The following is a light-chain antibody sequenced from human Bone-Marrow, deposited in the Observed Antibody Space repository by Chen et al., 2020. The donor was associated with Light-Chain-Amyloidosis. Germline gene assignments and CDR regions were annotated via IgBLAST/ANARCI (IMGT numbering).Light chain of an antibody. Sequence: EVVMTQSPATLSVSPGETATLSCRASERVHNNLAWYQQKPGQAPRLLIYGPGTKAAGIPARFSGSGSGTDFTLTIISLPSEDFAVYYCQQYNSWPLAFGGGTKVEIK. CDR1: ERVHNN. J-gene: IGKJ4*01. CDR2: GPG. V-gene: IGKV3-15*01. CDR3: QQYNSWPLA.